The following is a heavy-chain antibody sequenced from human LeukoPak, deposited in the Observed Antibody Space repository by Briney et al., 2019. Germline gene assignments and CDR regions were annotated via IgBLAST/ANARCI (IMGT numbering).Heavy chain of an antibody. CDR3: ARETAPDSSGYSLDY. J-gene: IGHJ4*02. CDR1: GGSFSGYY. Sequence: SETLSLTCAVYGGSFSGYYWSSIRQPPRKGLEWIGEINHSGSTNYNPSLKSRVTISVDTSKNQFSLKLSSVTAADTAVYYCARETAPDSSGYSLDYWGQGTLVTVSS. D-gene: IGHD3-22*01. V-gene: IGHV4-34*01. CDR2: INHSGST.